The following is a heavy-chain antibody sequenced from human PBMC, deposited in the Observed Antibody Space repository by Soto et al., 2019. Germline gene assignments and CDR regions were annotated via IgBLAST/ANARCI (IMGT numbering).Heavy chain of an antibody. CDR2: IYYSGST. Sequence: SETLSLTCTVSGGSISSGDYYWSWIRQPPGKGLEWIGYIYYSGSTYYNPSLKSRVTISVDTSKNQFSLKLSSVTAADTAVYYCARFYGSGRPNTARYYYYGMDVWGRGTTVTVSS. V-gene: IGHV4-30-4*01. D-gene: IGHD3-10*01. CDR3: ARFYGSGRPNTARYYYYGMDV. J-gene: IGHJ6*02. CDR1: GGSISSGDYY.